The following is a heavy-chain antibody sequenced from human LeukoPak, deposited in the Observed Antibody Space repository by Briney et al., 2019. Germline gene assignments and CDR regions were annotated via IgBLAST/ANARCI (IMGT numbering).Heavy chain of an antibody. CDR1: GFTFSSYA. CDR3: AKALLRYFDWLNDAFDI. Sequence: GGSLRLSCAASGFTFSSYAMSWVSQAPGKGLEWVSAISGSGGSTYYADSVKGRFTISRDNSKNTLYLQMNSLRAEDTAVYYCAKALLRYFDWLNDAFDIWGQGTMVTVSS. CDR2: ISGSGGST. V-gene: IGHV3-23*01. J-gene: IGHJ3*02. D-gene: IGHD3-9*01.